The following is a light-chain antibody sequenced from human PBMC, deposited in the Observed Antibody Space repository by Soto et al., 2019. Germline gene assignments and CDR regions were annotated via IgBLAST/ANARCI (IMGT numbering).Light chain of an antibody. J-gene: IGKJ2*01. CDR3: QQYYTIPYT. CDR2: WAS. Sequence: IVMTQSPDSLAVSLGERATINCKSSQSVLYTSNNNNYLAWFQQKPGQPPKLLIYWASTRASGVPDRFSGSGSGTEFPLTISSLQAEDVAVYYCQQYYTIPYTFGQGTKLEIK. V-gene: IGKV4-1*01. CDR1: QSVLYTSNNNNY.